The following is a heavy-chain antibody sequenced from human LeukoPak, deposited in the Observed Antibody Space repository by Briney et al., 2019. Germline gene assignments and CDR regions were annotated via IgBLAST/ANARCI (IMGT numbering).Heavy chain of an antibody. V-gene: IGHV3-74*01. CDR1: GFTFSSYW. D-gene: IGHD6-6*01. Sequence: GGSLRLSCAASGFTFSSYWMHWVRQAPGEGLVWVSRINSDGSSTSYADSVKGRFTISRDNAKNTLYLQMNSLRAEDTAVYYCIRSGSAVYYDISARPDYYYYMDVWGKGTTVTVSS. CDR3: IRSGSAVYYDISARPDYYYYMDV. J-gene: IGHJ6*03. CDR2: INSDGSST.